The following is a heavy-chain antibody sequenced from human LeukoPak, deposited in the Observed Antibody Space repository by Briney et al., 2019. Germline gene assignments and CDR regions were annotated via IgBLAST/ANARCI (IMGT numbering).Heavy chain of an antibody. V-gene: IGHV4-59*01. CDR2: IYYSGST. D-gene: IGHD4-17*01. CDR1: GGSISSYY. CDR3: ARDLYGELDY. Sequence: KPSETLSLTCTVSGGSISSYYWSWIRQPPGKGLEWIGYIYYSGSTNYNPSLKSRVTISVDTSKNQFSLELSSVTAADTAVYYCARDLYGELDYWGQGTLVTVSS. J-gene: IGHJ4*02.